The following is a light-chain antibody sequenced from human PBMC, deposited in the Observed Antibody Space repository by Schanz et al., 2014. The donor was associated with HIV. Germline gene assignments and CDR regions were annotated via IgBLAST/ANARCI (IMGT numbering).Light chain of an antibody. Sequence: QSVLTQPPSVSAAPGQKVTFSCSGSSSNIGSNFVSWFQQLPGTAPKLVIYDNNKRPSGIPDRFSASKSGTSATLAITGLQTGDEADYFCGAWDSSLSVLLFGGGTKLTVL. CDR1: SSNIGSNF. J-gene: IGLJ2*01. CDR3: GAWDSSLSVLL. CDR2: DNN. V-gene: IGLV1-51*01.